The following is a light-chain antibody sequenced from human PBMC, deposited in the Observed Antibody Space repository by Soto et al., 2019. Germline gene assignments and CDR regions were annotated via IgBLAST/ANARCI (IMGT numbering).Light chain of an antibody. J-gene: IGLJ2*01. V-gene: IGLV2-14*01. CDR2: DVS. CDR1: SRDVGGYNY. Sequence: QSALTPPASVSGSPGQPITISCTGTSRDVGGYNYVSWYQQHPGKSPKLMIYDVSNRPSGVSNRFSGSKSGNTASLTISGRQAEDEADYYFSSYTSSSTLVVFGGGTKLTVL. CDR3: SSYTSSSTLVV.